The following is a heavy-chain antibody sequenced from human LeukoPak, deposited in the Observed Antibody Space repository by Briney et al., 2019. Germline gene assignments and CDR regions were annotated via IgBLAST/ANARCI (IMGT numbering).Heavy chain of an antibody. CDR3: VKIVLAGGYFDS. CDR2: ISSNGATT. Sequence: PGGSLRLSCSAPGFTFSSYAMHWVRQAPGKGLEYVSAISSNGATTYYADSVKGRFTISRDNSKNTLYFQMSSLRPEDTAVYYCVKIVLAGGYFDSWGQGTLVTVSS. D-gene: IGHD4-23*01. CDR1: GFTFSSYA. J-gene: IGHJ4*02. V-gene: IGHV3-64*05.